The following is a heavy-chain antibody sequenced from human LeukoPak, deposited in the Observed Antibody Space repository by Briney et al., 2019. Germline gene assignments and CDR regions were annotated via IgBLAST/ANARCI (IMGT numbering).Heavy chain of an antibody. Sequence: PSETLSLTCAVYGGSFSGYYWSWIRQPPGKGLEWIGEINHSGSTNYNPSLKSRVTISVDTSKNQFSLKLSSVTAADTAVYYCARGSRLYRGSGSYNYWGQGTLVTVSS. CDR2: INHSGST. CDR3: ARGSRLYRGSGSYNY. CDR1: GGSFSGYY. D-gene: IGHD3-10*01. V-gene: IGHV4-34*01. J-gene: IGHJ4*02.